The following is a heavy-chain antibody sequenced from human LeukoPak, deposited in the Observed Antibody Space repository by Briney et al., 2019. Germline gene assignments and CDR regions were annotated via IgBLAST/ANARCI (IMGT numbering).Heavy chain of an antibody. V-gene: IGHV4-4*02. D-gene: IGHD6-19*01. CDR1: GGSISSSNW. J-gene: IGHJ3*02. Sequence: PSGTLSLTCAVSGGSISSSNWWSWVRQPPGKGLEWIGEIYHSGSTNYNPSLKSRVTISVDKSKNQFSLKLSSVTAADTAVYYCARGREAVAGSDAFDIWGQGTMVTVSS. CDR3: ARGREAVAGSDAFDI. CDR2: IYHSGST.